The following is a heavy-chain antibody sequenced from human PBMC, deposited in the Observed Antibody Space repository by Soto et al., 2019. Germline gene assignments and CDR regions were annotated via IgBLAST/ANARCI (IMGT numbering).Heavy chain of an antibody. J-gene: IGHJ4*02. V-gene: IGHV1-69*12. CDR1: GGTFSSYA. CDR2: IIPIFGTA. CDR3: VREIATSGLVRFDY. Sequence: QVQLVQSGAEVKKPGSSVKVSCKASGGTFSSYAISWVRQATGQGLEWMGGIIPIFGTANSAQKFQGRVTITADESSSTAYMELSSLSSKDTAVYYCVREIATSGLVRFDYWGQGTLVTVFS. D-gene: IGHD6-6*01.